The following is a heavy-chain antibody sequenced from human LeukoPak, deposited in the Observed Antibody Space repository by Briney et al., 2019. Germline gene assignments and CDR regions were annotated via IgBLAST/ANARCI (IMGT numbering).Heavy chain of an antibody. D-gene: IGHD3-22*01. J-gene: IGHJ4*02. CDR2: ISHRGGT. V-gene: IGHV4-34*01. CDR1: GGSFSGYY. Sequence: SETLSLTCAVYGGSFSGYYWSWIRQPPGKGLEWIGEISHRGGTNYNPSLKSRVTISIDTSKNQFSLKLNSVTAADTAVYYCARGRDYYDSSGRLDYWGQGTLVTVSS. CDR3: ARGRDYYDSSGRLDY.